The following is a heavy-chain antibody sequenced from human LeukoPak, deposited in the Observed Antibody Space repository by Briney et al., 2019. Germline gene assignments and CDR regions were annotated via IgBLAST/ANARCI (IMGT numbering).Heavy chain of an antibody. D-gene: IGHD2-15*01. V-gene: IGHV4-39*01. CDR3: ARQSYCSGGSCYSPKIDY. CDR1: GGSISSSSYY. Sequence: SETLSLTCTVSGGSISSSSYYWGWIRQPPGKGLEWIGSIYYSGSTYYNPSLKSRVTISVDTSKNRFSLKLSSVTAADTAVYYCARQSYCSGGSCYSPKIDYWGQGTLVTVSS. J-gene: IGHJ4*02. CDR2: IYYSGST.